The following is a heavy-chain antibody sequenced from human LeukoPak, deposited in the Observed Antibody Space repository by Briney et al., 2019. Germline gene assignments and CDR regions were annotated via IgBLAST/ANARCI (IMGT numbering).Heavy chain of an antibody. CDR2: ISYDGSNK. Sequence: GGSLRLSCAASGFTFSSYTMHWVRQAPGKGLEWVALISYDGSNKYYVDSVKGRFTISRDNSKNTLYLQMNSLRAEDTAVYYCAKGHYGDYEGEFDHWGQGTLVTVSS. D-gene: IGHD4-17*01. V-gene: IGHV3-30*04. CDR1: GFTFSSYT. J-gene: IGHJ5*02. CDR3: AKGHYGDYEGEFDH.